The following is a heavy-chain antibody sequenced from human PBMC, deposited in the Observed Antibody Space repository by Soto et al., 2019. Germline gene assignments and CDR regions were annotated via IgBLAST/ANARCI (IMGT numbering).Heavy chain of an antibody. CDR1: GFTFSSYS. CDR2: IGTAGDT. J-gene: IGHJ6*02. Sequence: GGSLRLSCAASGFTFSSYSMHWVRQATGKGLEWVSAIGTAGDTYYPGSVKGRFTISRENAKNSLYLQMNSLRAEDTAVYYCARAAAGTGMDVWGQGTTVTVSS. D-gene: IGHD6-13*01. V-gene: IGHV3-13*01. CDR3: ARAAAGTGMDV.